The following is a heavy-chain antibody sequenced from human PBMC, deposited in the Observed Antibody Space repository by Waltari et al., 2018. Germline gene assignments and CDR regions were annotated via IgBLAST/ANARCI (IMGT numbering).Heavy chain of an antibody. CDR2: ILPIFGTA. D-gene: IGHD3-10*01. J-gene: IGHJ6*02. V-gene: IGHV1-69*13. CDR1: GGTFSSYA. CDR3: ARTLVQGVIITPRDYYYGMDV. Sequence: QVQLVQSGAEVKKPGSSVKVSCKASGGTFSSYAISWVRQAPGPGLEGMGGILPIFGTANYAQKFQGRVTITADESTSTAYMELSSLRSEDTAVYYCARTLVQGVIITPRDYYYGMDVWGQGTTVTVSS.